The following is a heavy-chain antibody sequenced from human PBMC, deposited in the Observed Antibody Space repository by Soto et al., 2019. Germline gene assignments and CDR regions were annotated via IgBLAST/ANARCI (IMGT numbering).Heavy chain of an antibody. CDR1: GYTFTAYA. V-gene: IGHV1-3*05. J-gene: IGHJ4*02. CDR3: ARSAISPYGGLIGPFDY. D-gene: IGHD3-16*02. CDR2: INPGNGNT. Sequence: QVQLVQSGGEERKPGASVRLSCEASGYTFTAYALHWLRQAPGQSLVWMAWINPGNGNTKYSLKFLGRVSITKDTSATTAYLELGSLKSEDTAVYYCARSAISPYGGLIGPFDYWGQGDLVTVSS.